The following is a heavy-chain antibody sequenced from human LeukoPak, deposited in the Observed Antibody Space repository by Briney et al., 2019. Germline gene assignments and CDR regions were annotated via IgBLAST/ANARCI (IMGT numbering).Heavy chain of an antibody. V-gene: IGHV3-23*01. J-gene: IGHJ4*02. CDR3: AKDGDFGDTDSWYFDY. CDR1: GFTFSSYA. Sequence: GGSLRLSCAASGFTFSSYAMSWVRQAPGKGLEWVSAISGSGGSTYYADSVKGRLTISRDNSKNTLYLQMNSLRAEDTAVYYCAKDGDFGDTDSWYFDYWGQGTLVTVSS. D-gene: IGHD3-16*01. CDR2: ISGSGGST.